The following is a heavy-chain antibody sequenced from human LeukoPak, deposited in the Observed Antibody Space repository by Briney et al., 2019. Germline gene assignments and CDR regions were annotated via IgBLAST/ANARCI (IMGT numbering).Heavy chain of an antibody. V-gene: IGHV3-66*01. CDR3: TRGETNPFDY. J-gene: IGHJ4*02. CDR1: RFTGSSNY. CDR2: ICSGGST. D-gene: IGHD1-14*01. Sequence: GGSLRLSCAASRFTGSSNYMSWVRQAPGKGLEWVSVICSGGSTYYADSVKGRFTISRDYSKNTLFLQMNSLRADDTAVYYCTRGETNPFDYWGQGILVTVSS.